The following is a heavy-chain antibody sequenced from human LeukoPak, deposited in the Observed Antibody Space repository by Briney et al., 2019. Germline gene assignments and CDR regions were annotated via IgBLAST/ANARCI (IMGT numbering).Heavy chain of an antibody. CDR3: ARDSSALYSSNDYYMDV. D-gene: IGHD6-19*01. Sequence: SETLSLTCTVSGVSSSSGGYYWSWLRQPPGKGLEWIGYIYPSGSTYYNPSLKSRVTISVDRSKNQFSLKLSSVTAADTAVYYCARDSSALYSSNDYYMDVWGKGTTVTVSS. CDR2: IYPSGST. J-gene: IGHJ6*03. V-gene: IGHV4-30-2*01. CDR1: GVSSSSGGYY.